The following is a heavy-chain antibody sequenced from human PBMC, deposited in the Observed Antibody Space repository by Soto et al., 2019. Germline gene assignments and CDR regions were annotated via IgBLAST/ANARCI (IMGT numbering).Heavy chain of an antibody. Sequence: PGGSLRLSCAASGFTFSSYSMNWVRQAPGKGLEWLSYISRSSSTIYYADSVKGRFTISRDNAKNSLYLQMNSLKAEDTAVYYCARDRCSSTSCYVGMDVWGQGTTVTVSS. CDR2: ISRSSSTI. CDR1: GFTFSSYS. V-gene: IGHV3-48*01. J-gene: IGHJ6*02. CDR3: ARDRCSSTSCYVGMDV. D-gene: IGHD2-2*01.